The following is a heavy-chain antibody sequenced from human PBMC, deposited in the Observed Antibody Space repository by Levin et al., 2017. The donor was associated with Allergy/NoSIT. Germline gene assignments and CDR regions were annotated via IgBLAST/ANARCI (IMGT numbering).Heavy chain of an antibody. CDR2: ISYDGSNK. D-gene: IGHD3-3*01. CDR1: GFTFSSYG. Sequence: GGSLRLSCAASGFTFSSYGMHWVRQAPGKGLEWVAVISYDGSNKYYADSVKGRFTISRDNSKNTLYLQMNSLRAEDTAVYYCAKENQYYDFWSGYSDYYYYYGMDVWGQGTTVTVSS. J-gene: IGHJ6*02. CDR3: AKENQYYDFWSGYSDYYYYYGMDV. V-gene: IGHV3-30*18.